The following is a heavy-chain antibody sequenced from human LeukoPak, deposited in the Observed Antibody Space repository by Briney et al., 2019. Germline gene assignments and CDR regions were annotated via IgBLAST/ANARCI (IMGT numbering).Heavy chain of an antibody. V-gene: IGHV3-33*01. CDR1: GFTFSNYG. CDR2: IWYDGSNK. D-gene: IGHD1-26*01. Sequence: QPGRSLRLSCAASGFTFSNYGMHWVRQAPGKGLERVALIWYDGSNKYYADSVKGRFTISRDNSKNTLYLEMNSLRAEDTAVYYCARDRGSHKAEFDYWGQGTLVTVSS. CDR3: ARDRGSHKAEFDY. J-gene: IGHJ4*02.